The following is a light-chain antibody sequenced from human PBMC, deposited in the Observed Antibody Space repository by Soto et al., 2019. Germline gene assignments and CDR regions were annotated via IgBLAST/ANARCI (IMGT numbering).Light chain of an antibody. Sequence: ELVLTQSPGTLSLSPGHRATLSCRASQSVSSSYLAWYQQKPGQAPRLLIYGASSRATGIPDRFSGSGSGTDFTLTISRLEPEDFAVYYCQQYGSSPQTLGQGTKVDIK. CDR2: GAS. J-gene: IGKJ1*01. V-gene: IGKV3-20*01. CDR3: QQYGSSPQT. CDR1: QSVSSSY.